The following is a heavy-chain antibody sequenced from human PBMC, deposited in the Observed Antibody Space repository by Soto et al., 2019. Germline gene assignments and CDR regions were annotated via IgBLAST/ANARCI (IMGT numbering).Heavy chain of an antibody. CDR2: ISGSGGST. CDR3: AKDPLPYSYGSGSHNWFDS. D-gene: IGHD3-10*01. Sequence: GGSLRLSCAASGFTFSSYAMHWVRQAPGKGLEWVSSISGSGGSTYYADSVKGRFTISRDNSKNTLYLQMTSLRAEDTAVYYCAKDPLPYSYGSGSHNWFDSWGQGTLVTVSS. V-gene: IGHV3-23*01. CDR1: GFTFSSYA. J-gene: IGHJ5*01.